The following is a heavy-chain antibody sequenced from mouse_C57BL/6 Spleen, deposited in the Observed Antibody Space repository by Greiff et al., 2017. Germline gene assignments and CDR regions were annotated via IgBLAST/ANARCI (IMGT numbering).Heavy chain of an antibody. V-gene: IGHV5-17*01. Sequence: EVMLVESGGGLVKPGGSVKISCAASGFTFSDYGMHWVRQAPGKGLEWVAYISSGSSTIYYADTVKGRFTISRDNAKNTLFLQMTSLRSEDTAMYYCARRHYGSRYAAMDYWGQGTSVPFSS. CDR1: GFTFSDYG. J-gene: IGHJ4*01. D-gene: IGHD1-1*01. CDR3: ARRHYGSRYAAMDY. CDR2: ISSGSSTI.